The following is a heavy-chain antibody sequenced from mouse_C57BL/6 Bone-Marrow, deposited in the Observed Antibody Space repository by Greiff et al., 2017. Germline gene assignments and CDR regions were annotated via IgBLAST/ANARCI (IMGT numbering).Heavy chain of an antibody. CDR2: IRSKSSNFAT. Sequence: EVKLVESGGGLVQPKGSLKLSCAASGFTFNTYAMHWVRQAPGKGLEWVARIRSKSSNFATYYADSVKDRFTISRDDSQSMLYLQMNNLKTEDTAMYYCSTVVATDYAMDYWGQGTSVTVSS. CDR1: GFTFNTYA. V-gene: IGHV10-3*01. J-gene: IGHJ4*01. CDR3: STVVATDYAMDY. D-gene: IGHD1-1*01.